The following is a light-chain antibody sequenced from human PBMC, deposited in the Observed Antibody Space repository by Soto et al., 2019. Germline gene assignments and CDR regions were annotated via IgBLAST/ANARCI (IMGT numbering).Light chain of an antibody. Sequence: EIVMTQSPATLSVSPGERATLSCRASQSVSSNLAWYQQKPGQAPRLLIYGASTRATGIPARFSGSGSGTESTLTISSLQSEDFAVYYCQQYNNWPQTFGQGTKVDIK. CDR1: QSVSSN. V-gene: IGKV3-15*01. CDR2: GAS. J-gene: IGKJ1*01. CDR3: QQYNNWPQT.